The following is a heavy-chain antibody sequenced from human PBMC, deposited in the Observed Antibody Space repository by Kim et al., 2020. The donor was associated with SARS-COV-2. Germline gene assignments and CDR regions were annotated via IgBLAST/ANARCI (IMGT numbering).Heavy chain of an antibody. CDR1: GFTFSNYW. CDR3: EGDLTF. Sequence: GGSLRLSCEASGFTFSNYWMHWVRQAPGKGLMWVSRINADGTTTTYADSVKGRFIISRDNSKNMLYLQMNSLRAEDTAIYFCEGDLTFWGQGTLVTVSS. D-gene: IGHD3-9*01. V-gene: IGHV3-74*01. J-gene: IGHJ4*02. CDR2: INADGTTT.